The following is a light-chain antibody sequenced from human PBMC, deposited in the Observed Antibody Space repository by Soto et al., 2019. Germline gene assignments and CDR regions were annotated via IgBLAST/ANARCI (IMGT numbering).Light chain of an antibody. CDR1: QIGSGNY. Sequence: ELVLAQSPGTLSFSPGDSAALSCKASQIGSGNYLSWYQQKSGQAPRLLIYATSTRAPGIPDRFSGSGSAADFSLIISRLEPEDSAVYYCQHFGYPQWTFGRGTKVDIK. CDR3: QHFGYPQWT. CDR2: ATS. J-gene: IGKJ1*01. V-gene: IGKV3-20*01.